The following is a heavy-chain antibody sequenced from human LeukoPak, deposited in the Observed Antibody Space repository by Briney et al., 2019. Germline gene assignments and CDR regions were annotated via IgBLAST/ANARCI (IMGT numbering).Heavy chain of an antibody. CDR3: ARDCSGGSYYFKSGSFDY. Sequence: ASVKVSCKASGYTFTSYGISWVRQAPGQGLEWMGWISAYNGNTNYAQKLQGRVTMTTDTSTSTAYMELRSLRSDDTAVYYCARDCSGGSYYFKSGSFDYWGQGTLVTVSS. D-gene: IGHD2-15*01. V-gene: IGHV1-18*04. CDR2: ISAYNGNT. CDR1: GYTFTSYG. J-gene: IGHJ4*02.